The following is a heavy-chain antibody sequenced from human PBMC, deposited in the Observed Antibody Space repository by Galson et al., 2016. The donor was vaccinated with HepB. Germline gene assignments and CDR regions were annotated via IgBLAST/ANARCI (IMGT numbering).Heavy chain of an antibody. D-gene: IGHD1-20*01. J-gene: IGHJ4*02. CDR2: IRIRGSTDAT. CDR1: GFTFSTYA. V-gene: IGHV3-23*01. CDR3: ARGGYSWNDVGPFDY. Sequence: SLRLSCAASGFTFSTYAMSWVRQAPGKGLQWVSAIRIRGSTDATEYADSVKGRFTIYRDNSKNTVYLPMNSLRAEDTDVYYCARGGYSWNDVGPFDYCWQGSRGTGSS.